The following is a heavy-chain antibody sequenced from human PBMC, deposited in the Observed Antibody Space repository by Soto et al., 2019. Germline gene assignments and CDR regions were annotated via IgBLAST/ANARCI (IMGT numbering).Heavy chain of an antibody. J-gene: IGHJ6*02. CDR1: GGPISSYY. D-gene: IGHD2-2*01. CDR2: IYYRGST. V-gene: IGHV4-59*01. Sequence: SETLSLTCTVSGGPISSYYCRSIRQPPGKALQWIGHIYYRGSTNYNPSLTSRLTLSLHTPNTPSSLKLSSVTAADTAVYYCATLAGSSSIHGMDVWGQGTTVTVSS. CDR3: ATLAGSSSIHGMDV.